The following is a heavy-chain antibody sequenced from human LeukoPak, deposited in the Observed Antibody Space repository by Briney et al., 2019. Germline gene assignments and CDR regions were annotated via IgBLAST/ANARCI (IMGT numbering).Heavy chain of an antibody. CDR2: IKTDGSRT. CDR1: GFTFSSHW. J-gene: IGHJ3*02. D-gene: IGHD3-3*01. CDR3: AREGYEDAFDI. Sequence: PGGSLRLSCEAYGFTFSSHWMHWVRQAPGKGLVWVSRIKTDGSRTSYADSVKGRFTISRDNAKNTLYLQMNSLRAEDTAVYYCAREGYEDAFDIWGQGTMVTVSS. V-gene: IGHV3-74*01.